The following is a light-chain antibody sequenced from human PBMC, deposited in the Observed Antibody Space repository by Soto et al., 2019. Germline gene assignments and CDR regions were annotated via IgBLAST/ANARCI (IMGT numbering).Light chain of an antibody. CDR3: QQYNNWPPGT. J-gene: IGKJ1*01. V-gene: IGKV3-15*01. CDR1: QRVSSN. Sequence: EIVMTQSPATLSVSPGERATLSCRASQRVSSNLAWYHQKPGQAPRLLIYGAPTRVTGIPARFSGSGSGTEFTLTISSLQSEDFAVYYGQQYNNWPPGTFGQGTKVEIK. CDR2: GAP.